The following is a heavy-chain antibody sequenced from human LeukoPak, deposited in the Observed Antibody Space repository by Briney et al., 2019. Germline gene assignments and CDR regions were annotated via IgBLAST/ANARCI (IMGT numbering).Heavy chain of an antibody. CDR1: GFTFSSYG. J-gene: IGHJ5*02. CDR3: ARHRCSGGSCYPMNWFDP. Sequence: GRSLRLSCAASGFTFSSYGMHWVRQAPGKGLEWVAVISYDGSNKYYADSVKGRFTISRDNSKNTLYVQMNSLRAEDTAVYYCARHRCSGGSCYPMNWFDPWGQGTLVTVSS. D-gene: IGHD2-15*01. V-gene: IGHV3-30*03. CDR2: ISYDGSNK.